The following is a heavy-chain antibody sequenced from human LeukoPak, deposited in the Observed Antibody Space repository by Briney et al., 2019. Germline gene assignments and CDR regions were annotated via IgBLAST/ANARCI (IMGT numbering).Heavy chain of an antibody. Sequence: SETLSLTCTVSGYSISSGYYWGWIRQPPGKGLEWIGSIYHSGSTYYNPPLKSRVTISVDTSKNQFSLKLSSVTAADTAVYYCARDPTPYYDFWSGYYTVRPYYFDYWGQGTLVTVSS. CDR1: GYSISSGYY. V-gene: IGHV4-38-2*02. CDR2: IYHSGST. CDR3: ARDPTPYYDFWSGYYTVRPYYFDY. D-gene: IGHD3-3*01. J-gene: IGHJ4*02.